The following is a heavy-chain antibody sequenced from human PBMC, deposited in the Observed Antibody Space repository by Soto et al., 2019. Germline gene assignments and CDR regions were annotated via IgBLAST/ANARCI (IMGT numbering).Heavy chain of an antibody. CDR2: ISWNSGSI. J-gene: IGHJ4*02. CDR3: AKVPDDYGDY. CDR1: GFTFDDYA. V-gene: IGHV3-9*01. Sequence: EVQLVDSGGGLVQPGRSLRLSCAASGFTFDDYAMHWVRQAPGKGLEWVSGISWNSGSIGYADSVKGRFTISRDNAKNSLYLQMNSLRAEDTALYYCAKVPDDYGDYWGQGTLVTVSS. D-gene: IGHD2-2*01.